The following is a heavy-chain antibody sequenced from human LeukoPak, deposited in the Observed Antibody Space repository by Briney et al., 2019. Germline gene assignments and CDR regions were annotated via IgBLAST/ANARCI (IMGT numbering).Heavy chain of an antibody. CDR3: ARVSEEMATITFDY. V-gene: IGHV1-2*04. CDR1: GYTFTGYY. D-gene: IGHD5-24*01. CDR2: INPNSGGT. J-gene: IGHJ4*02. Sequence: ASVKVSCKASGYTFTGYYMHWVRQAPGQGLEWMGWINPNSGGTNYAQKFQGWVTMTRDTSISTAYMELSRLRSDDTAVYYCARVSEEMATITFDYWGQGTLVTVSS.